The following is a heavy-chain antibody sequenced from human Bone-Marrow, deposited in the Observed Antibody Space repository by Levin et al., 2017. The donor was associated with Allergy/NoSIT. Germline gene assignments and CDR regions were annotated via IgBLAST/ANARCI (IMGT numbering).Heavy chain of an antibody. Sequence: GGSLRLSCAASGFTFSSYGMHWVRQAPGKGLEWVAVIWYDGSNKYYADSVKGRFTISRDNSKNTLYLQMNSLRAEDTAVYYCARAVGELPYDYWGQGTLVTVSS. D-gene: IGHD1-26*01. CDR1: GFTFSSYG. CDR2: IWYDGSNK. J-gene: IGHJ4*02. V-gene: IGHV3-33*01. CDR3: ARAVGELPYDY.